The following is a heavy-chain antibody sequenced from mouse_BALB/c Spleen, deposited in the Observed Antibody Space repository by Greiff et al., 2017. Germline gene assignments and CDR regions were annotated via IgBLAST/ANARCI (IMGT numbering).Heavy chain of an antibody. CDR1: GYTFTSYW. CDR2: IYPGSGST. D-gene: IGHD2-14*01. V-gene: IGHV1S22*01. Sequence: LQQPGSELVRPGASVKLSCKASGYTFTSYWMHWVKQRPGQGLEWIGNIYPGSGSTNYDEKFKSKATLTVDTSSSTAYMQLSSLTSEDSAVYYCTRSYRYAFDFWGQGTTLTVSS. J-gene: IGHJ2*01. CDR3: TRSYRYAFDF.